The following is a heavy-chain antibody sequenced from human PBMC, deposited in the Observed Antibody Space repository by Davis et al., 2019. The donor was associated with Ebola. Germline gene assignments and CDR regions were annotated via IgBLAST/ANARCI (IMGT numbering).Heavy chain of an antibody. Sequence: SETLSLTCAVYGGSFSGYYWSWIRQPPGKGLEWIGEINHSGSTNYNPSLKSRVTISVDTSKNQFSLKLSSVTAADTAVYYCARFGSYCSSTSCYLYYYYGMDVWGKGTTVTVSS. V-gene: IGHV4-34*01. CDR3: ARFGSYCSSTSCYLYYYYGMDV. CDR2: INHSGST. D-gene: IGHD2-2*01. J-gene: IGHJ6*04. CDR1: GGSFSGYY.